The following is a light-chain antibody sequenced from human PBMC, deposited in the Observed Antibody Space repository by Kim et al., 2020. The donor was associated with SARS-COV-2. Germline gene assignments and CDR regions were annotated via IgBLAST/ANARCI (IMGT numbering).Light chain of an antibody. CDR1: NIGGKH. Sequence: VALGQTAKFTCGGNNIGGKHVPWYQQKPGQAPVTVIYRNNNLPSGIPERFSGSNSGNAASLSITRVQVGDEAVYFCQVWDSNTVIFGGGTQLTVL. CDR3: QVWDSNTVI. V-gene: IGLV3-9*01. J-gene: IGLJ2*01. CDR2: RNN.